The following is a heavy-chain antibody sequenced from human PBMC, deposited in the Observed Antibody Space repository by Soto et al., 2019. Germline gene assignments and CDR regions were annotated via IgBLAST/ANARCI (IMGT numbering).Heavy chain of an antibody. CDR3: ARVGRKNYDILTGYYSSDFNYYGMDG. CDR2: ISSSSSYI. J-gene: IGHJ6*02. D-gene: IGHD3-9*01. Sequence: GGSLRLSCAASGFTFSSYSMNWVRQAPGKGLEWVSSISSSSSYIYYADSVKGRFTISRDNAKNSLYLQMNSLRAEDTAVYYCARVGRKNYDILTGYYSSDFNYYGMDGWGQGTTVTVSS. CDR1: GFTFSSYS. V-gene: IGHV3-21*01.